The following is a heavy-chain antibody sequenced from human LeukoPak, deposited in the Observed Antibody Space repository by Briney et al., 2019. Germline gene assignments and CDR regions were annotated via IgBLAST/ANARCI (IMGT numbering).Heavy chain of an antibody. Sequence: GRSLRLSCAAPGFTFSSYAMHWARQAPGKGLEWVASINHNGNVNYYVDSVKGRFTISRDNAKNSLYLQMSNLRAEDTAVYFCARGGGLDVWGQGATVTVSS. CDR3: ARGGGLDV. J-gene: IGHJ6*02. D-gene: IGHD3-16*01. V-gene: IGHV3-7*03. CDR1: GFTFSSYA. CDR2: INHNGNVN.